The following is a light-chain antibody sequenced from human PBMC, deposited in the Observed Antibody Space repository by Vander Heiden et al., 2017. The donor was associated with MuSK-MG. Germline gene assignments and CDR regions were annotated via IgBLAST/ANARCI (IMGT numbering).Light chain of an antibody. V-gene: IGLV3-21*02. Sequence: SYVLPPPPSVSVAPGQTARITCGGNNIGSKSVHWYQQKPGQAPVLVVYDDSDRPSGIPERFSGSNSGNTATLTITRVEAGDEADYYCQAWDSSSDQVVFGGGTKLTVL. J-gene: IGLJ2*01. CDR3: QAWDSSSDQVV. CDR1: NIGSKS. CDR2: DDS.